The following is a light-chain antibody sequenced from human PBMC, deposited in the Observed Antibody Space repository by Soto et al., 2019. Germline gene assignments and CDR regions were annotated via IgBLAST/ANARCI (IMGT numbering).Light chain of an antibody. CDR1: QSILYSSNNKNY. V-gene: IGKV4-1*01. Sequence: DIVRTQSPDSLAVSLGERATINCKSSQSILYSSNNKNYLAWYQQKPGQPPKLLIYWASTRESGVPDRFSGSGSGTDVTLTISSLQAEDVAVYYCQQYYTTPRTFGQGTKVGIK. J-gene: IGKJ1*01. CDR2: WAS. CDR3: QQYYTTPRT.